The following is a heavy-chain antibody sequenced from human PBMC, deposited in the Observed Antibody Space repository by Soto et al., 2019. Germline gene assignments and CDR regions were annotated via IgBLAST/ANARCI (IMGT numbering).Heavy chain of an antibody. Sequence: QVQLVQSGAEVKKPGASVKVSCKASGYTFTSYGISWVRQAPGQGLEWMGWISAYNGNTNYAQKLQGRVTMTTDTSTRTAYMELRRLRSDDTAVYYCARVGGYDILTGPNGYYYYYGMDVWGQGTTVTVSS. CDR2: ISAYNGNT. V-gene: IGHV1-18*01. CDR1: GYTFTSYG. D-gene: IGHD3-9*01. CDR3: ARVGGYDILTGPNGYYYYYGMDV. J-gene: IGHJ6*02.